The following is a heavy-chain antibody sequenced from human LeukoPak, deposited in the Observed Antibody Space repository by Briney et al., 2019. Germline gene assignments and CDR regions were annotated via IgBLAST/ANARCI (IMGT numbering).Heavy chain of an antibody. D-gene: IGHD2-2*01. CDR1: GGTFSSYA. V-gene: IGHV1-69*13. Sequence: SVKVSCKASGGTFSSYAISWVRQAPGQGLEWMGGIIPIFGTANYAQKFQGRVTITADESTSTAYMELSSLRSEDTAVYYCAGGGCSSTSCYGDYYYYYMDVWGKGTTVTISS. CDR2: IIPIFGTA. CDR3: AGGGCSSTSCYGDYYYYYMDV. J-gene: IGHJ6*03.